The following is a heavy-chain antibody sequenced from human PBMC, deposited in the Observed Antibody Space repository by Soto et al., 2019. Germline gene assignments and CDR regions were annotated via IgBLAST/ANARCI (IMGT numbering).Heavy chain of an antibody. V-gene: IGHV4-59*12. CDR3: ARDYGSGSYTGGMDV. Sequence: SETLSLTCTVSGGSISSYYWSWIRQPPGKGLEWIGYIYYSGSTNYNPSLKSRVTISVDTSKNQFSLKLSSVTAADTAVYYCARDYGSGSYTGGMDVWGQGTTVTVSS. CDR2: IYYSGST. D-gene: IGHD3-10*01. CDR1: GGSISSYY. J-gene: IGHJ6*02.